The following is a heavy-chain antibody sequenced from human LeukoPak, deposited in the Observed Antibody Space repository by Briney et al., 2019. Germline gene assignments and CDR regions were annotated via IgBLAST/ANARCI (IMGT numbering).Heavy chain of an antibody. V-gene: IGHV3-21*01. CDR3: ARDLAAAAPIGGDY. Sequence: GGSLRLSCAASGFTFSSYSMNWVRQAPGKGLEWVSSISSSSSYIYYAVSVKGRFTISRDNAKNSLYLQMNSLRAEDTAVYYCARDLAAAAPIGGDYWGQGTLVTVSS. J-gene: IGHJ4*02. D-gene: IGHD6-13*01. CDR1: GFTFSSYS. CDR2: ISSSSSYI.